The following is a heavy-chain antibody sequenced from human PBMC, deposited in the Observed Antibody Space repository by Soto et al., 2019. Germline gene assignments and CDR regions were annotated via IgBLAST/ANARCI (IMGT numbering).Heavy chain of an antibody. D-gene: IGHD6-25*01. J-gene: IGHJ4*02. Sequence: GASVKVSCKASGYTFTSYAMHWVRQAPGQRLEWMGWINAGNGNTKYSQKFQGRVTITRDTSASTAYMELSSLRSEDTAVYYCVRVGGSGWTLDIWGQGTLVTVSS. CDR2: INAGNGNT. V-gene: IGHV1-3*01. CDR1: GYTFTSYA. CDR3: VRVGGSGWTLDI.